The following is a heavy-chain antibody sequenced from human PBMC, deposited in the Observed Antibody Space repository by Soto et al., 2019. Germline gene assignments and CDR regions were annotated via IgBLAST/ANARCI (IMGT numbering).Heavy chain of an antibody. Sequence: EVQLVQSGAEVKKPGESLRISCKTSGYSFTSYWIIWVRQMPGKGLEWMGRIDPSDSYTNYSPSFQGHVTISADKSISTAFLQWTSLKASDTVMYYCARHGRGPGEYYLDYWGQGTLVTVSS. CDR2: IDPSDSYT. CDR3: ARHGRGPGEYYLDY. D-gene: IGHD3-10*01. V-gene: IGHV5-10-1*03. CDR1: GYSFTSYW. J-gene: IGHJ4*02.